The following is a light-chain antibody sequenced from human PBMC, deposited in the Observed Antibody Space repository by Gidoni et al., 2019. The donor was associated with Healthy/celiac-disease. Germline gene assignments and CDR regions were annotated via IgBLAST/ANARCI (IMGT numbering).Light chain of an antibody. CDR1: QSISSY. CDR3: QQSYSTPR. CDR2: AAS. V-gene: IGKV1-39*01. J-gene: IGKJ2*03. Sequence: DIQMSESPYSLSASVRDRVTITCRASQSISSYLNWYQQKPGIAPKLLIYAASSLQSGVPSRFSGSGSGTDFTLTISSLQPEDFATYYCQQSYSTPRFGQGTKLEIK.